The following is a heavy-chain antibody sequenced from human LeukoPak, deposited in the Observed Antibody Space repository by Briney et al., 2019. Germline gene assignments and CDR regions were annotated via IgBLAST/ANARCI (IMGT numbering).Heavy chain of an antibody. CDR2: ISSDGTST. Sequence: PVGSLRLSCAASGFTFSSYWMHWVRQAPGKGLVWVSRISSDGTSTSYADSVKGRFTISRDNAENTLYLQMNSLRAEDTAVYYCASRVQSGWSFDYWGQGNLVTVSS. CDR3: ASRVQSGWSFDY. CDR1: GFTFSSYW. J-gene: IGHJ4*02. V-gene: IGHV3-74*01. D-gene: IGHD6-19*01.